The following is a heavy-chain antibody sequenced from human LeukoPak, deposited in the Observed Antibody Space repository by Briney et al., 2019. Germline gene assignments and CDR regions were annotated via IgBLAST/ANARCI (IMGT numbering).Heavy chain of an antibody. Sequence: PGGSLRLSCAASGFIFSNYAMSWVRQAPGKGLEWVSGISGSDGTTYFADSVKGRFTISRDNSKNTLYLQMNSLRAADTALYYCAKQGSRGWLSAFKYWGQGALVTVSS. D-gene: IGHD6-19*01. J-gene: IGHJ4*02. CDR1: GFIFSNYA. CDR3: AKQGSRGWLSAFKY. V-gene: IGHV3-23*01. CDR2: ISGSDGTT.